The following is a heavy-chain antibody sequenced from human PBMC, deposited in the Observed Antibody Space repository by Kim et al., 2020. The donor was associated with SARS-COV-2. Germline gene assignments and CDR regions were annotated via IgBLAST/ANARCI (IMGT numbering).Heavy chain of an antibody. J-gene: IGHJ5*02. Sequence: ASVKVSCKASGYTFTSYGISWVRQAPGQGLEWMGWISAYNGNTNYAQKLQGRVTMTTDTSTSTAYMELRSLRSDDTAVYYCARDTQFIWFGKNWFDPWGQGTLVTVSS. V-gene: IGHV1-18*01. D-gene: IGHD3-10*01. CDR1: GYTFTSYG. CDR2: ISAYNGNT. CDR3: ARDTQFIWFGKNWFDP.